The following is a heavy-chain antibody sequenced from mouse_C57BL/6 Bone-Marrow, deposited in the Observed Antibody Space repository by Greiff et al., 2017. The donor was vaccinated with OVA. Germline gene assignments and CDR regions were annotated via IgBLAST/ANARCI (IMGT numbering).Heavy chain of an antibody. CDR2: IYPGSGST. CDR1: GYTFTSYW. CDR3: AKWGITTVVARATDY. V-gene: IGHV1-55*01. Sequence: QVQLKQPGAELVKPGASVKMSCKASGYTFTSYWITWVKQRPGQGLEWIGDIYPGSGSTNYNEKFKSKATLTVDTSSSTAYMQLSSLTSEDSAVYYCAKWGITTVVARATDYWGQGTTLTVSS. D-gene: IGHD1-1*01. J-gene: IGHJ2*01.